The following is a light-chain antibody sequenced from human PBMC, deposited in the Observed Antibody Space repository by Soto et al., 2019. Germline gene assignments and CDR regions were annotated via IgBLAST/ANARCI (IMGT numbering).Light chain of an antibody. Sequence: QSVLTQPPSASASLGASVTLTCTLSSGYSNYKVDWYQQRPGKGPRFVMRVGTGGIVGSKGDGIPDRFSVLGSGLNRYLTSKNIQGEDESDYDGGAGHGSGSNFPWVFGGGTKLTVL. J-gene: IGLJ3*02. CDR3: GAGHGSGSNFPWV. CDR1: SGYSNYK. V-gene: IGLV9-49*01. CDR2: VGTGGIVG.